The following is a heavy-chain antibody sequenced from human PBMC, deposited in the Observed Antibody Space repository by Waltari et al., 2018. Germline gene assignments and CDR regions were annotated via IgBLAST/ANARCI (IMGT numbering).Heavy chain of an antibody. CDR1: GSSFTSYA. CDR2: INPISGNT. V-gene: IGHV1-8*01. CDR3: ARGAVPGKGANWFDP. Sequence: QVQLVQSGAEVKKPGASVKVSCKASGSSFTSYAINWVRQATGQGVEWMGWINPISGNTGYAQKFQGRVIMTTDTSTSTAYMELSSLTSDDTAVYYCARGAVPGKGANWFDPWGQGTLVIVSS. D-gene: IGHD3-16*01. J-gene: IGHJ5*02.